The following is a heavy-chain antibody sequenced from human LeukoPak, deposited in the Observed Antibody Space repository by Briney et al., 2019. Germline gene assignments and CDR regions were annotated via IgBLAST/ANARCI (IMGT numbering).Heavy chain of an antibody. Sequence: GGSLRLSCAASGFTFSSYEMNWVHQAPGKGLEWVSYISNSGSTKYYADSVKGRFTISRDNAKNSLYLQMNSLRAEDTAIYYCARATFGGFIDYWGQGTLVTVSS. J-gene: IGHJ4*02. CDR3: ARATFGGFIDY. V-gene: IGHV3-48*03. D-gene: IGHD3-16*02. CDR1: GFTFSSYE. CDR2: ISNSGSTK.